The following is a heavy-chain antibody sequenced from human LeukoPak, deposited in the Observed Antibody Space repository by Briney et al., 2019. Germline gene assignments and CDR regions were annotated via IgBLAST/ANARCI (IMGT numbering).Heavy chain of an antibody. CDR3: ARAHSGLYLDS. J-gene: IGHJ4*02. CDR2: IHTNGYT. V-gene: IGHV4-4*07. CDR1: GEPLGTFY. Sequence: SETLSLTCTVSGEPLGTFYWSWIRQPAGQGLEYIGRIHTNGYTNYKPSLNSRVTISVDSSKNQFSLTLRSVTATDTAIYYCARAHSGLYLDSWGQGTLVTVSS. D-gene: IGHD2-15*01.